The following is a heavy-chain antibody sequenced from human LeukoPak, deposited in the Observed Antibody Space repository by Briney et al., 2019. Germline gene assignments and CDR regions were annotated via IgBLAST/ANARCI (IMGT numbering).Heavy chain of an antibody. Sequence: ASVKVSCKASGYTFTGYYMHWVRQAPGQGLEWMGWINPNSGGTNYAQKFQGRVTMTRDTSISTAYMELSRLRSDDTAVYYCARAMNYYDSSGYIRPILFDYWGQGTLVTVSS. D-gene: IGHD3-22*01. CDR3: ARAMNYYDSSGYIRPILFDY. CDR2: INPNSGGT. J-gene: IGHJ4*02. CDR1: GYTFTGYY. V-gene: IGHV1-2*02.